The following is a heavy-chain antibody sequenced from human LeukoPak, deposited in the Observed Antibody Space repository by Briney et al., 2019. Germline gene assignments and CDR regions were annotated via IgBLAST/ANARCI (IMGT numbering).Heavy chain of an antibody. D-gene: IGHD4-17*01. CDR1: GFTVSTNC. J-gene: IGHJ4*02. Sequence: PGGSLRLSCAASGFTVSTNCMTWVRQAPGKGLEWIGYIDYSGTSNYNPSLQSRVTISVDTSKNQVSLKLSSVTAADTAVYYCARQDYGDYPPGYWGQGTLVTVSS. V-gene: IGHV4-59*02. CDR2: IDYSGTS. CDR3: ARQDYGDYPPGY.